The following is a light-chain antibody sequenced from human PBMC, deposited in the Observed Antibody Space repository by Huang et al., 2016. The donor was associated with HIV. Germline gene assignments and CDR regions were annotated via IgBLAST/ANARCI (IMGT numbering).Light chain of an antibody. J-gene: IGKJ4*01. Sequence: ENVLTQSPGTLSLSPGERATLSCRGSQSVSGTYLAWYQQKRGQAPRQLIYGAASRATSTPEGSSGGESARELSLTISRLEPEDVAVYYCRQYGTSPPLTFGGGTNVEIK. CDR3: RQYGTSPPLT. V-gene: IGKV3-20*01. CDR2: GAA. CDR1: QSVSGTY.